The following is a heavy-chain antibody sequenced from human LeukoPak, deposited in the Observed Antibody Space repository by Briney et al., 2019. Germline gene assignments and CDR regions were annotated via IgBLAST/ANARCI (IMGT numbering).Heavy chain of an antibody. Sequence: SQTLSLTCAISGDSVSSNSSAWNWFRQSPSRGLEWLGRTYYRSKWYNDYAVSVNSRITINPETSKNQFSLQLNSVTPEDTAVYYCARDQWGLVRTWGQGTLVTVSS. CDR1: GDSVSSNSSA. D-gene: IGHD6-13*01. J-gene: IGHJ5*02. CDR2: TYYRSKWYN. CDR3: ARDQWGLVRT. V-gene: IGHV6-1*01.